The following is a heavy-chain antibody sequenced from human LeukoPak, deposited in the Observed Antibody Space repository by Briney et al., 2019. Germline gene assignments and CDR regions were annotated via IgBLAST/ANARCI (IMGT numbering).Heavy chain of an antibody. Sequence: SETLSLTCGVSGGSIDITNYWSWVRQAPGKGLEWIGEISHSGTTNYNPSLRSRVAMSLDRANNQFSLSLTSVTAADSAVYYCTRENRPFCPFAYWSQGVLVSVSS. CDR1: GGSIDITNY. V-gene: IGHV4-4*02. D-gene: IGHD2/OR15-2a*01. J-gene: IGHJ4*02. CDR3: TRENRPFCPFAY. CDR2: ISHSGTT.